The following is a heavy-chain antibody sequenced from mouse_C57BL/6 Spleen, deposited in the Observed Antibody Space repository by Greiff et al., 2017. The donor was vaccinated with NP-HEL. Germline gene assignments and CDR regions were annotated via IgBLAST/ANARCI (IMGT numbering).Heavy chain of an antibody. CDR1: GYTFTDYN. J-gene: IGHJ2*01. Sequence: EVKLQESGPELVKPGASVKIPCKASGYTFTDYNMDWVKQSHGKSLEWIGDINPNNGGTIYNQKFKGKATLTVDKSSSTAYMELRSLTSEDTAVYYCARRRDGYYEGYFDYWGQGTTLTVSS. CDR3: ARRRDGYYEGYFDY. CDR2: INPNNGGT. V-gene: IGHV1-18*01. D-gene: IGHD2-3*01.